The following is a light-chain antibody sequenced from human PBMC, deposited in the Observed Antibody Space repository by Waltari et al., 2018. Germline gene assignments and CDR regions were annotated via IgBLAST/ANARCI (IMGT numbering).Light chain of an antibody. J-gene: IGKJ4*01. CDR1: QSVSSSY. V-gene: IGKV3-20*01. CDR2: GSS. CDR3: QQYGSSPPIT. Sequence: EIVLTQSPGTLSLSPGERATLSCRASQSVSSSYLACYQQKPGQAPRLLNHGSSSRATGIPDRFSGSGSGTDFTVTISRLGPEDFAVYYCQQYGSSPPITFGGGTKVEIK.